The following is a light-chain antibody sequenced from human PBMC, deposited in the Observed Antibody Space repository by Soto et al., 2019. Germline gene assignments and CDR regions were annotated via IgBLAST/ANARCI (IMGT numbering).Light chain of an antibody. J-gene: IGLJ1*01. CDR2: DVS. CDR1: SSGVGGYNY. V-gene: IGLV2-11*01. CDR3: CSYAGTYTYA. Sequence: QSVLTQPRSVSGSPGQSVTISCTGTSSGVGGYNYVSWYQQHPGKAPKLMIYDVSQRPSGVPDRFSGSISGNTASLTISGLQAEDEADYYCCSYAGTYTYAFGTRTKVTVL.